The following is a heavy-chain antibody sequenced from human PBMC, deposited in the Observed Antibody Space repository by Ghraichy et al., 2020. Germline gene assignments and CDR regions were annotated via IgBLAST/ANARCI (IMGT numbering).Heavy chain of an antibody. D-gene: IGHD3-10*01. CDR2: INHSGST. J-gene: IGHJ4*02. CDR3: ARALPDKFTMVRGVIDY. CDR1: GGSFSGYY. Sequence: SETLSLTCAVYGGSFSGYYWSWIRQPPGKGLEWIGEINHSGSTNYNPSLKSRVTISVDTSKNQFSLKLSSVTAADTAVYYCARALPDKFTMVRGVIDYWGQGTLVTVSS. V-gene: IGHV4-34*01.